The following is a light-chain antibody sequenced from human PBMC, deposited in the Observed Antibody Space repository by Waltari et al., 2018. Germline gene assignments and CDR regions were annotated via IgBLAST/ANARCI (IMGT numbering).Light chain of an antibody. CDR3: QQYSDWPWT. Sequence: VLTQSPATLSLSPGERATLSCRASQSVSSSLAWYHQKPGQAPRFLIYAASSRATAIPDRFSGSGSGTDFTLIISSLEPEDFAVYYCQQYSDWPWTFGQGTKVEIK. CDR2: AAS. CDR1: QSVSSS. V-gene: IGKV3D-20*02. J-gene: IGKJ1*01.